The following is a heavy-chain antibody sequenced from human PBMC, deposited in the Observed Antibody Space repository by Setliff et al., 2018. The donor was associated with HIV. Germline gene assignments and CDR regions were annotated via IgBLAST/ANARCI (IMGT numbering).Heavy chain of an antibody. D-gene: IGHD6-19*01. Sequence: ASVKVSCKAYGYSISSYGLNWVRQAPGQGLEWLGWISAENGNTNYAQKFQGRVIMTTDTSTSTAYMELKSLRSDDTAVYFCARDRSPTVAGTFGYWGQGTLVTVSS. J-gene: IGHJ4*02. CDR1: GYSISSYG. CDR3: ARDRSPTVAGTFGY. CDR2: ISAENGNT. V-gene: IGHV1-18*01.